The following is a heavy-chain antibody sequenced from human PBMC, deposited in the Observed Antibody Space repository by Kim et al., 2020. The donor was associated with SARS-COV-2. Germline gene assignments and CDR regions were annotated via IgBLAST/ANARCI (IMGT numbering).Heavy chain of an antibody. CDR1: GFTFSSYA. V-gene: IGHV3-30*04. CDR3: AREYYDILTGYYKPNYYYYGMDV. J-gene: IGHJ6*02. CDR2: ISYDGSNK. D-gene: IGHD3-9*01. Sequence: GGSLRLSCAASGFTFSSYAMHWVRQAPGKGLEWVAVISYDGSNKYYADSVKGRFTISRDNSKNTLYLQMNSLRAEDTAVYYCAREYYDILTGYYKPNYYYYGMDVWGQGTTVTVSS.